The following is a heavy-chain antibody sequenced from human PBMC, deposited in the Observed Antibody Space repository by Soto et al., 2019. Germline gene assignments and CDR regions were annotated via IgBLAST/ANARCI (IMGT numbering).Heavy chain of an antibody. J-gene: IGHJ4*02. D-gene: IGHD2-21*02. CDR2: INAYNGNT. V-gene: IGHV1-18*01. CDR1: GYTFTSYG. CDR3: AHIDPKIVTAGGHGGFDF. Sequence: ASVKVSCKASGYTFTSYGISWVRQAPGQGLEWMGWINAYNGNTNYAQKLQGRVTITKDTSKNQVVLTLTNMDPVDTATYYCAHIDPKIVTAGGHGGFDFWGQGTLVTVSS.